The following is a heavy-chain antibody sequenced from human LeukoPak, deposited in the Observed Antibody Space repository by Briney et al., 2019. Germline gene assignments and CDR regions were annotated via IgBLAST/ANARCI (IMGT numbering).Heavy chain of an antibody. D-gene: IGHD1-26*01. V-gene: IGHV1-18*01. CDR1: GYTFITYG. CDR2: ITPYNDDT. Sequence: ASVKVSCKASGYTFITYGITWVRQAPGQGLEWMGWITPYNDDTNYAQNLQDRVTMTTDTSTSTAYMELRSLRSDDTAVYFCARVAGVSYNYFDSWGQGTLVTVSS. J-gene: IGHJ4*02. CDR3: ARVAGVSYNYFDS.